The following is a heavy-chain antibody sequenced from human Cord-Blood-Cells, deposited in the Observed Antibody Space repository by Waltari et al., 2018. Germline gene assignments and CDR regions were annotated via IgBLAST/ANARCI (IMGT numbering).Heavy chain of an antibody. V-gene: IGHV1-3*01. J-gene: IGHJ4*02. CDR3: ARGPGGLYYFDY. CDR2: INAGNGNT. Sequence: QVQLVQSGAEVKKPGASVKVSCKASGYTFTSYAMHWVRQAPGQRLEWMGWINAGNGNTKYSQKFPGRVTITRDTSASTAYMELSSLRSEDTAVYYCARGPGGLYYFDYWGQGTLVTVSS. D-gene: IGHD3-10*01. CDR1: GYTFTSYA.